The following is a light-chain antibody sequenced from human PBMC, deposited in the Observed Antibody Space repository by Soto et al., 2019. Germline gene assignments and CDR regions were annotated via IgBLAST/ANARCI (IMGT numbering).Light chain of an antibody. CDR2: DVS. V-gene: IGLV2-11*01. Sequence: QSVLTQPRSVSGSPGQAVTISCTGTSSDVGGYNYVSWYQQHSGKAPKLRIYDVSKRPSGVPDRVSGSKSVNTASLTISGLQAEDEADYYCCSYAGTYIPYVFGTGTKLTVL. J-gene: IGLJ1*01. CDR3: CSYAGTYIPYV. CDR1: SSDVGGYNY.